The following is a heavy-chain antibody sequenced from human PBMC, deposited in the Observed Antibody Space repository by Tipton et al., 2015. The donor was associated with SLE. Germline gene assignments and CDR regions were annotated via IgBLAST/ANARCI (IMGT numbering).Heavy chain of an antibody. Sequence: TLSLTCTVSGGSISSGSYYWSWIRQPAGKGLEWIGHIYTNGSTNYNPSLKSRVTISVDTSKNQFSLKLRSVTAADTAVYYCARGFIWGSYRYYFDYWGQGTLVTVSS. D-gene: IGHD3-16*02. CDR1: GGSISSGSYY. V-gene: IGHV4-61*09. J-gene: IGHJ4*02. CDR3: ARGFIWGSYRYYFDY. CDR2: IYTNGST.